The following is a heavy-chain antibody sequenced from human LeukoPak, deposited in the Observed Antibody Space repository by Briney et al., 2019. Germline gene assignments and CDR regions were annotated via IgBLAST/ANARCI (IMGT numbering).Heavy chain of an antibody. V-gene: IGHV3-21*01. J-gene: IGHJ4*02. D-gene: IGHD4-17*01. Sequence: PGGSLRLSCAASGFTFSSYSMNWVRQAPGKGLEWVSGVTDNSDYLYYADSMKGRFTISRDNAKNSLYLQLDSLTVGDTAIYYCARDPDGDQDFDYWGRGALVTVSS. CDR2: VTDNSDYL. CDR3: ARDPDGDQDFDY. CDR1: GFTFSSYS.